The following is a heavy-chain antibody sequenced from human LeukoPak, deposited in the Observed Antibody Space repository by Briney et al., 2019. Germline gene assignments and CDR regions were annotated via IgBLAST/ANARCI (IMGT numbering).Heavy chain of an antibody. V-gene: IGHV4-39*01. J-gene: IGHJ4*02. CDR2: FYYSGST. CDR3: GRLSGYTTIDN. D-gene: IGHD1-1*01. Sequence: PSETLSLTCTVSGDSISSSSFSWGWIRQPPGKELEWIGSFYYSGSTYYNPFLKSRVTISVDTSKNQFSLKLRTVTAADTAVYYCGRLSGYTTIDNWGQGTLVTVSS. CDR1: GDSISSSSFS.